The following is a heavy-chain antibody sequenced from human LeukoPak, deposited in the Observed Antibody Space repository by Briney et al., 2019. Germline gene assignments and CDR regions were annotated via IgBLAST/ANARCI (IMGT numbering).Heavy chain of an antibody. CDR3: ARAAYYDFWSGYLEYKWFDP. J-gene: IGHJ5*02. CDR1: GGSISSSSYY. Sequence: SETLSLTCTVSGGSISSSSYYWGWIRQPPGKGLEWIGSIYYTGSTYYNPSLKSRVTISIDTSKNQFSLKLSSVTAADTAVYYCARAAYYDFWSGYLEYKWFDPWGQGTLVTVSS. CDR2: IYYTGST. V-gene: IGHV4-39*07. D-gene: IGHD3-3*01.